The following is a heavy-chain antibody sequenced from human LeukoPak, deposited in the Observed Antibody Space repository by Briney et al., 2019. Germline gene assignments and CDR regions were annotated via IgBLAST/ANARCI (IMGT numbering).Heavy chain of an antibody. CDR3: GSLSGAARSYYYYMDV. D-gene: IGHD2-15*01. V-gene: IGHV3-7*01. J-gene: IGHJ6*03. CDR2: IHKDGSEE. CDR1: GFTFSRHW. Sequence: PGGTLRLSCAASGFTFSRHWMTWVRQAPAKGLEWVASIHKDGSEEYYVDSVKGRFTISRDNAKNSLYLQMNSLRAEDTAVYYCGSLSGAARSYYYYMDVWGKGTTVTVSS.